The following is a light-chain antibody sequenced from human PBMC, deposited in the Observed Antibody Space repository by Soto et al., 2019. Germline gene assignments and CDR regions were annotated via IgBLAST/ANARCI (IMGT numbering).Light chain of an antibody. CDR2: GAS. CDR1: QVINSR. J-gene: IGKJ4*01. V-gene: IGKV1-12*01. CDR3: QHSHFFPLT. Sequence: DIQMTQSPSSVSASVGDRVTITCRASQVINSRLAWYQQKPGRAPNLLISGASTLQSGVPSRFGRSESGTDFTLTLSSLQPGDFATYDCQHSHFFPLTFGGGTKVEMK.